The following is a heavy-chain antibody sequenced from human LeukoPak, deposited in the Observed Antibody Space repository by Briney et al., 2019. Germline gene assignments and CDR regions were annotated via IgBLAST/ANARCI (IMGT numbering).Heavy chain of an antibody. Sequence: GGSLRLSCAASGFPFSTYSMHWVRQAPGKGLEWVAVISYDGSNKYYADSVKGRFTISRDNSKNTLYLQMNSLRAEDTAVYYCAKGGYSYGYLGYYYGMDVWGQGTTVTVSS. J-gene: IGHJ6*02. V-gene: IGHV3-30*18. D-gene: IGHD5-18*01. CDR2: ISYDGSNK. CDR3: AKGGYSYGYLGYYYGMDV. CDR1: GFPFSTYS.